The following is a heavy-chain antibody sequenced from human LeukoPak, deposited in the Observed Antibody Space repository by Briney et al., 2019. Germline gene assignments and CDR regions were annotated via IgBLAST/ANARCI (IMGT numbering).Heavy chain of an antibody. CDR3: ARITSTYFDY. V-gene: IGHV3-53*01. Sequence: GGSLRLSCAASGIRVNSNYMSWVRQAPGKGLGWVSVIYSGGSTSYADSVKGRFTISRDNSKNTMYLQMNSLRAEDTAVYYCARITSTYFDYWGQGTLVTVSS. CDR1: GIRVNSNY. D-gene: IGHD3-10*01. CDR2: IYSGGST. J-gene: IGHJ4*02.